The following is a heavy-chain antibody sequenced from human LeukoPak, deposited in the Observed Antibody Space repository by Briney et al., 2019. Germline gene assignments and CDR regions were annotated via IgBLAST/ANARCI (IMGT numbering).Heavy chain of an antibody. D-gene: IGHD5-18*01. CDR3: ARGGYSYGSTYYYYYYYMDV. V-gene: IGHV1-69*05. J-gene: IGHJ6*03. CDR2: IIPIFGTA. CDR1: GGTFSSYA. Sequence: GASVKVSCKASGGTFSSYAISWVRQAPGQGLEWMGGIIPIFGTANYAQKFQGRVTITTDESTSTAYMELSSLRSVDTAVYYCARGGYSYGSTYYYYYYYMDVWGKGTTVIVSS.